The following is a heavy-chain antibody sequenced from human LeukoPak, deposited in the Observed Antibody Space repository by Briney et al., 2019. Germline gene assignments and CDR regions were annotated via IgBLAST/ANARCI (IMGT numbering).Heavy chain of an antibody. D-gene: IGHD5-18*01. Sequence: RGSLRLSCAASGFTFSSYAMHWVRQAPGKGLEWVAVISYDGSNKYYADSVKGRFTISRDNSKNTLYLQMNSLRAEDTAVYYCARDTAMVGIDYWGQGTLLTVSS. CDR2: ISYDGSNK. J-gene: IGHJ4*02. CDR3: ARDTAMVGIDY. CDR1: GFTFSSYA. V-gene: IGHV3-30*04.